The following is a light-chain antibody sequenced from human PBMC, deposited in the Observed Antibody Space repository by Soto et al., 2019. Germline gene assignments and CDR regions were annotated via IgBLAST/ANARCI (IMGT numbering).Light chain of an antibody. V-gene: IGLV2-14*03. CDR3: TSYRGSTLFV. Sequence: QSALTQPASVSGSPGQSIAISCTETSSDVGTYNYVSWYQQHPGKAPKLIIYDVTNRPSGVSNRFSGSKSGNTASLTISGLQAEDEADYYCTSYRGSTLFVFGSATNFTVL. CDR2: DVT. J-gene: IGLJ1*01. CDR1: SSDVGTYNY.